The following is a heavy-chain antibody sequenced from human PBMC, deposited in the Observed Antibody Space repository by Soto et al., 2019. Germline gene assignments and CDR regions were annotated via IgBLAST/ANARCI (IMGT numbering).Heavy chain of an antibody. CDR1: GFTFSSYG. V-gene: IGHV3-30*18. Sequence: QVQLVESGGGVVQPGRSLRLSCAASGFTFSSYGMHWARQAPGKGLEWVAVISYDGSNKYYADSVKGRFTISRDNSKNTVYLQMNSLRAEDTAVYYCAKDTYYHDSSGYYVFEYWGQGTLVTVSS. J-gene: IGHJ4*02. CDR2: ISYDGSNK. D-gene: IGHD3-22*01. CDR3: AKDTYYHDSSGYYVFEY.